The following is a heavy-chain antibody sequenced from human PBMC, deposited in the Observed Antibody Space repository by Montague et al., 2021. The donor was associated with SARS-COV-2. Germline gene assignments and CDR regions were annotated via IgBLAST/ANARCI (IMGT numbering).Heavy chain of an antibody. CDR2: IYTSGTT. V-gene: IGHV4-61*02. J-gene: IGHJ4*02. D-gene: IGHD5-12*01. Sequence: TLSLTCTVSGDSISSGSYYWSWIRQPAGKGLEWIGRIYTSGTTDYSSSLKSRVTISVDTSKNQFSLKLTSVTAADTAVYYCARAHSGSWAHLDNWGQGSLVTVS. CDR3: ARAHSGSWAHLDN. CDR1: GDSISSGSYY.